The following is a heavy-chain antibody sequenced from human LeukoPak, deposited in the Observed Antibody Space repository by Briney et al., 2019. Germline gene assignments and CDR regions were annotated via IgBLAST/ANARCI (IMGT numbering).Heavy chain of an antibody. J-gene: IGHJ4*02. CDR2: MNPNSGNT. CDR3: ARVNCSSTSCRSKFLDY. V-gene: IGHV1-8*01. CDR1: GYTFTNYD. Sequence: ASVKVSCKASGYTFTNYDINWVRQATGQGLEWMGWMNPNSGNTGYAQKFQGRVTMTRNTSISTAYMELSSLRSEDTAVYYCARVNCSSTSCRSKFLDYWGQGNLVTVSS. D-gene: IGHD2-2*01.